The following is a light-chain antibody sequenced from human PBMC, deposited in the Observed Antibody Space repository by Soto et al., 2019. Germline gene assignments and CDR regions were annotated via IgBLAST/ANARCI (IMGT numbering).Light chain of an antibody. Sequence: QSVVTHPDSLFVAPVQSITISCTGTSSDGGGYNYFALDQQHPGKAPKLMIYEVRNRPSGVSTRFSGSKSGNTASLTISGLQAQERAHYYWTSYLRSSNSVFGYGTKLTV. V-gene: IGLV2-14*01. CDR2: EVR. CDR3: TSYLRSSNSV. J-gene: IGLJ1*01. CDR1: SSDGGGYNY.